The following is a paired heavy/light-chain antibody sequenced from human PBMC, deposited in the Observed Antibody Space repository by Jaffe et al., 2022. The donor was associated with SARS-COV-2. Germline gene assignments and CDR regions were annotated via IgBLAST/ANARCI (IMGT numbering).Light chain of an antibody. J-gene: IGKJ4*01. Sequence: DIQMTQSPPSLSASLGDRVTITCRASRSISSYVNWYQHKPGSAPKLLIYAASSLQSGVPSRFSGSGSGTDFTLTISSLQPEDFATYYCQQTYSTRALTFGGGTKVEIK. CDR3: QQTYSTRALT. V-gene: IGKV1-39*01. CDR2: AAS. CDR1: RSISSY.
Heavy chain of an antibody. CDR3: VRVSPISGAVTTYNFDF. V-gene: IGHV3-53*01. CDR1: GFIVSSNY. D-gene: IGHD4-17*01. Sequence: EVQLVESGGGLIQPGGSLRLSCAASGFIVSSNYMSWVRQAPGKGLEWVAVIYSGGSTYYADSVEGRFTISRDNSKNTVYLQMNSLRAEDTALYYCVRVSPISGAVTTYNFDFWGQGTLVTVSS. J-gene: IGHJ4*02. CDR2: IYSGGST.